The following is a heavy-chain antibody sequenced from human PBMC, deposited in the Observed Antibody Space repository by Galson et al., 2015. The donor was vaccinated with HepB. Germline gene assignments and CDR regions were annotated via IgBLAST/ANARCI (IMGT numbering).Heavy chain of an antibody. CDR2: ISYDGSNK. Sequence: SLRLSCAASGFTFSSYAMHWVRQAPGKGLEWVAVISYDGSNKYYADSVKGRFTISRDNSKNTLYLQMNSLRAEDTAVYYCARDDFGLDDWGQGTLVTVSS. CDR1: GFTFSSYA. D-gene: IGHD2/OR15-2a*01. V-gene: IGHV3-30-3*01. J-gene: IGHJ4*02. CDR3: ARDDFGLDD.